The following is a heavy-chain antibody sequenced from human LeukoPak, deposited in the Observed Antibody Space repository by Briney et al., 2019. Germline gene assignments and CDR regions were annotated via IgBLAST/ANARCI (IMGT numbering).Heavy chain of an antibody. Sequence: GGSLRLSCAASGFTFSSYSMNWVRQAPGKGLEWVSSISSSSSYIYYADSVKGRFTISRDNAENSLYLQMNSLRAEDTAVYYCARDHDYGGNFDYWGQGTLVTVSS. J-gene: IGHJ4*02. V-gene: IGHV3-21*01. D-gene: IGHD4-23*01. CDR2: ISSSSSYI. CDR1: GFTFSSYS. CDR3: ARDHDYGGNFDY.